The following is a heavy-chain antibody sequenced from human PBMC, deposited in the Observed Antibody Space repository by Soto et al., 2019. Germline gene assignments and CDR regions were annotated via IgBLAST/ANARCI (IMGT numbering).Heavy chain of an antibody. CDR2: IHAGNDNT. J-gene: IGHJ4*02. D-gene: IGHD3-9*01. V-gene: IGHV1-3*01. Sequence: GASVKVSCKASGYTFSRYALHWVRQAPGQGPQWMGWIHAGNDNTKYSQKFQGRVTPSSDTSASTAYMELSSLRSEDTAVYFCARGSSDWLPYFDYWGQGSLVTVSS. CDR1: GYTFSRYA. CDR3: ARGSSDWLPYFDY.